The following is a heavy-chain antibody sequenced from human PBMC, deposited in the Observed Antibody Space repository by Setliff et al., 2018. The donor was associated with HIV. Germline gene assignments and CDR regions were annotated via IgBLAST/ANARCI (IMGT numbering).Heavy chain of an antibody. Sequence: GGSLRLSCAVSGFTFEDYGMSWVRQAPGKGLEWVSGINWNGGSTGYVDSVKGRLTMTTDTSTSTAYMELRSLRSDDTAMYYCARPGGSYGDYGWYLRFWGQGTLVTVSS. D-gene: IGHD4-17*01. CDR3: ARPGGSYGDYGWYLRF. J-gene: IGHJ4*02. V-gene: IGHV3-20*04. CDR1: GFTFEDYG. CDR2: INWNGGST.